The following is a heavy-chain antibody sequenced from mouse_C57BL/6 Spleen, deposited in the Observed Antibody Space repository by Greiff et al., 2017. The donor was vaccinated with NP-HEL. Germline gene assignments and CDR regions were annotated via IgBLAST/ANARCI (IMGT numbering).Heavy chain of an antibody. CDR2: ISYDGSN. J-gene: IGHJ2*01. D-gene: IGHD3-2*02. CDR1: GYSITSGYY. V-gene: IGHV3-6*01. CDR3: ARGRGSSGYGY. Sequence: EVQLQESGPGLVKPSQSLSLTCSVTGYSITSGYYWNWIRQSPGNKLEWMGYISYDGSNNYNPSLKNRISITRDTSKNQFFLKLNSVTTEDTATYYCARGRGSSGYGYWGQGTTLTVSS.